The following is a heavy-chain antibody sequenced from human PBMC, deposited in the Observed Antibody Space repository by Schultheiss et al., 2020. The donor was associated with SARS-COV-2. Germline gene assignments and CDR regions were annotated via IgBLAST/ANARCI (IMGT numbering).Heavy chain of an antibody. V-gene: IGHV3-30*03. CDR1: GFTFSSYG. CDR3: ARDPGAVAGITGGYYFDY. CDR2: ISYDGSNK. J-gene: IGHJ4*02. Sequence: GGSLRLSCAASGFTFSSYGMHWVRQAPGKGLEWVAVISYDGSNKYYADSVKGRFTISRDNSKNTLYLQMNSLRAEDTAVYYCARDPGAVAGITGGYYFDYWGQGTLVTVS. D-gene: IGHD6-19*01.